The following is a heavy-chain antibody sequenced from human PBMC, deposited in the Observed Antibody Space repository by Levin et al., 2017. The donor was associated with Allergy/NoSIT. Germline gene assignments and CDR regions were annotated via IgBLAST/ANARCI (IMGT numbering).Heavy chain of an antibody. J-gene: IGHJ4*02. Sequence: GESLKISCEASGFIFSNYAMHWVRQAPGKGPESASAIDSNGDSTYYAESVKGRFTISRDNSKNTLYLQMTSLRPADMAVYFCAREGPANTFDYWGQGILVTVSS. V-gene: IGHV3-64*02. CDR1: GFIFSNYA. CDR3: AREGPANTFDY. CDR2: IDSNGDST.